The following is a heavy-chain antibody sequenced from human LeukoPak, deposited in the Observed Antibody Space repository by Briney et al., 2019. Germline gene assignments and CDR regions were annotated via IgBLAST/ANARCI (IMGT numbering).Heavy chain of an antibody. Sequence: TSSETLSLTCTVSGGSISSYYWSWIRQPAGKGLEWIGRIYTSGSTNYNPSLKSRVTMSVDTSKNQFSLKLSSVTAADTAVYYCARDGSSGWYVWFDPWGQGTLVTVSS. CDR1: GGSISSYY. CDR3: ARDGSSGWYVWFDP. V-gene: IGHV4-4*07. CDR2: IYTSGST. J-gene: IGHJ5*02. D-gene: IGHD6-19*01.